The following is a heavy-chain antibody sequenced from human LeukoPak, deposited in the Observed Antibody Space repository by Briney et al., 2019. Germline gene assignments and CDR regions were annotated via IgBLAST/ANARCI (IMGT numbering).Heavy chain of an antibody. V-gene: IGHV5-51*01. CDR2: IYPGDSDT. CDR1: GYTFTSTW. D-gene: IGHD2-2*01. CDR3: ARSKQYCSRTSCSPFDF. Sequence: GESLKISCKGSGYTFTSTWIGWVRQMPGKGLEWMGIIYPGDSDTRYSPSFQGQVTISADKSISTAYLQWSSLKASDTAMYYCARSKQYCSRTSCSPFDFWGQGTLVTVSS. J-gene: IGHJ4*02.